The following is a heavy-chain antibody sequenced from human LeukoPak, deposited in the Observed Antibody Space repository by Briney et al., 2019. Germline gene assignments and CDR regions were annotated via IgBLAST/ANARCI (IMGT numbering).Heavy chain of an antibody. D-gene: IGHD3-9*01. J-gene: IGHJ4*02. CDR2: IIPIFGTA. CDR3: ARARGGGIYDILTDDY. Sequence: SVKVSCKASGGTFSSYAISWVRQAPGQGLERMGRIIPIFGTANYAQKFQGRVTITTDESTSTAYMELSSLRSEDTAVYYCARARGGGIYDILTDDYWGQGTLVTVSS. V-gene: IGHV1-69*05. CDR1: GGTFSSYA.